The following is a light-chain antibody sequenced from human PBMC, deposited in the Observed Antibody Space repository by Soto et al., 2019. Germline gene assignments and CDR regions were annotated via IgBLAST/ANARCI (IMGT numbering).Light chain of an antibody. J-gene: IGKJ4*01. V-gene: IGKV3-20*01. CDR3: QQYGSLPFT. CDR2: GAS. CDR1: QSITSSQ. Sequence: EIVLTQSPGTLSLSPGERATLSCRASQSITSSQLAWYQHRPGQAPRLLTYGASSRASGIPDRFSGSGSGTVVTLTISRLESEDFAVYFCQQYGSLPFTFGGGTKVEIK.